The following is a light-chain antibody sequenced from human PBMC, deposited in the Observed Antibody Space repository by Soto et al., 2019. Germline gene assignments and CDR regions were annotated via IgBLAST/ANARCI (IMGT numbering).Light chain of an antibody. J-gene: IGKJ5*01. CDR3: QQYENLPT. Sequence: DIQMTQSPSAMSASVGDRVTITCRASQGISNYLVWFQQKPGSVPKCLIYAASSLQSGVPSRFSGSGSGTEFTLTISRLQPEDIATYYCQQYENLPTFGQGTRLEIK. CDR2: AAS. CDR1: QGISNY. V-gene: IGKV1-17*03.